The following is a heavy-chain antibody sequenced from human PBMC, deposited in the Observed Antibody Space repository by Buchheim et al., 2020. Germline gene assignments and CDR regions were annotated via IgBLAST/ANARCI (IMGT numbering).Heavy chain of an antibody. CDR2: INHSGST. Sequence: QVQLQQWGAGLLKPSETLSLTCAVYGGSFSGYYWSWIRQPPGKGLEWIGEINHSGSTNYNPSLKSRVTISVDTSKNQVSLKLSSVTAADTAVYYCARLTVTTYYGMDVWGQGTT. CDR1: GGSFSGYY. V-gene: IGHV4-34*01. D-gene: IGHD4-17*01. CDR3: ARLTVTTYYGMDV. J-gene: IGHJ6*02.